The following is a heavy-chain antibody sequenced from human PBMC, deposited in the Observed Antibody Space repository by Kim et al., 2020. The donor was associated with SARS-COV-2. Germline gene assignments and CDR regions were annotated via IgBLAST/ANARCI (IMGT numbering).Heavy chain of an antibody. CDR2: INGGDGNT. CDR3: TSTSTVGT. CDR1: GNTFTSYK. Sequence: ASVKVSCKASGNTFTSYKIHWVRQAPGQRLEWMGRINGGDGNTIYSQNFQGRVTITRDTFATTAYMELSSLRSEDTAMYYCTSTSTVGTWGQGTLVTVSS. V-gene: IGHV1-3*01. D-gene: IGHD6-13*01. J-gene: IGHJ4*02.